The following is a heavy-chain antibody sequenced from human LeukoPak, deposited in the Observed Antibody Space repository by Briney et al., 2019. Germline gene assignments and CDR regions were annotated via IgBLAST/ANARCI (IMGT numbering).Heavy chain of an antibody. CDR1: GFTFSNYN. V-gene: IGHV3-21*01. CDR3: ARDLRSSGYYAFDY. J-gene: IGHJ4*02. D-gene: IGHD3-22*01. Sequence: GGSLRLSCAASGFTFSNYNMHWVRQAPGKGLEWVSFISSSSSYIYYADSVKGRFTISRDNAKNSLYLQMNSLRAEDTAVYYCARDLRSSGYYAFDYWGQGTLVTVSS. CDR2: ISSSSSYI.